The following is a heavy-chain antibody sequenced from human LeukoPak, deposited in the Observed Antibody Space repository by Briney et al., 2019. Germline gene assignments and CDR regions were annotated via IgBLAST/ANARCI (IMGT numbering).Heavy chain of an antibody. Sequence: SETLSLTCAVSGGSISSHYWSWIRQPPEKGLEWIGFIYYSGTTKYNPSLKSRVTISADTSKNQFSLKLSSVTAADTAVYYCARQADDSSSSLVYFDYWGQGTLVTVSS. CDR2: IYYSGTT. V-gene: IGHV4-59*08. J-gene: IGHJ4*02. CDR3: ARQADDSSSSLVYFDY. CDR1: GGSISSHY. D-gene: IGHD6-6*01.